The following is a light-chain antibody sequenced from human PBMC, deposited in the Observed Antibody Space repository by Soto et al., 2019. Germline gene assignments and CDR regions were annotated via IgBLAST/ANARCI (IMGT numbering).Light chain of an antibody. CDR2: EVT. Sequence: QSALTQPPSASGSPGQSFTISCTGTSSDVADYKDVSWYQQHPGKAPKLIIYEVTKRPSGVPDRFSGSKSGNTASPTVSGLQAEDEADYYCSSNAGSDNYVFGNGTKVTVL. CDR3: SSNAGSDNYV. J-gene: IGLJ1*01. CDR1: SSDVADYKD. V-gene: IGLV2-8*01.